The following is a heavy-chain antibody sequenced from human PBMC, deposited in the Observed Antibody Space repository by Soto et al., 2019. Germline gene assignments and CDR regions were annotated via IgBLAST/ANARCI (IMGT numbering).Heavy chain of an antibody. V-gene: IGHV5-51*01. CDR3: ARGAYYDFWSGYYSYYYYYMDF. J-gene: IGHJ6*03. D-gene: IGHD3-3*01. CDR1: GYSFTSYW. CDR2: IYPGDSDT. Sequence: GESLKISCKGSGYSFTSYWIGWVRQMPGKGLEWMGIIYPGDSDTRYSPSFQGQVTISADKSISTAYLQWSSLKASDTAMYYCARGAYYDFWSGYYSYYYYYMDFRGKGTTVTVSS.